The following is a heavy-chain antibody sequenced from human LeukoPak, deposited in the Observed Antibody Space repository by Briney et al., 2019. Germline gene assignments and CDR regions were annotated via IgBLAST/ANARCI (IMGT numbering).Heavy chain of an antibody. CDR3: AREHYYGSGSYRDFDH. D-gene: IGHD3-10*01. Sequence: GESLRLSCAASGFTFSSYAMSWVRQAPGKGLEWVSAIGARGTDTYYADSVKGCLTTYRDNSETTLCLQMSRLRAEDTAVYYCAREHYYGSGSYRDFDHWGQGTLVTVSS. CDR1: GFTFSSYA. V-gene: IGHV3-23*01. CDR2: IGARGTDT. J-gene: IGHJ4*02.